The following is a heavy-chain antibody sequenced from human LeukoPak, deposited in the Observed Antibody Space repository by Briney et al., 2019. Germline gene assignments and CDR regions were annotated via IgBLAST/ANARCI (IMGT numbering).Heavy chain of an antibody. V-gene: IGHV3-30-3*01. CDR2: ISYDGSNK. J-gene: IGHJ6*02. Sequence: PGGSLRLSCAASGFTFSSYAMHWVRQAPGKGLEWVAVISYDGSNKYYADSVKGRFTISRDNSKNTLYLQMNSLRAEDTAVYYCARDLTPDYYYGMDVWGQGTTVTVSS. D-gene: IGHD2-15*01. CDR3: ARDLTPDYYYGMDV. CDR1: GFTFSSYA.